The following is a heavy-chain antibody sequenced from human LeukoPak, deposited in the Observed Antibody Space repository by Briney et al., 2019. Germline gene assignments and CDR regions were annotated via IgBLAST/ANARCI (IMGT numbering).Heavy chain of an antibody. V-gene: IGHV1-8*01. CDR3: ARVRTGEGWFDP. CDR1: GYTFTSYD. Sequence: ASVTVSCTASGYTFTSYDINWVRRATGQGLEWMGWMNPNSGNTGYAQKFQGRVTMTRNTSISTAYMELSSLRSEDTAVYYCARVRTGEGWFDPWGQGTLVTVSS. D-gene: IGHD7-27*01. CDR2: MNPNSGNT. J-gene: IGHJ5*02.